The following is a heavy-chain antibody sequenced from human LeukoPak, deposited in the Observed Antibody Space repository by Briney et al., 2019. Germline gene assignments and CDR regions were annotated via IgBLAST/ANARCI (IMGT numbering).Heavy chain of an antibody. CDR2: INYSGNS. D-gene: IGHD2-21*01. V-gene: IGHV4-59*08. CDR1: GDSISTDH. Sequence: SETLSLTCIVSGDSISTDHWSWIPQSPGKGLEWIGYINYSGNSEYNPSLKSRVTISVDRSKNQVSLKMRSVTAADTAVYYCARLDCISDTCYNYWALGALVTVSS. J-gene: IGHJ4*02. CDR3: ARLDCISDTCYNY.